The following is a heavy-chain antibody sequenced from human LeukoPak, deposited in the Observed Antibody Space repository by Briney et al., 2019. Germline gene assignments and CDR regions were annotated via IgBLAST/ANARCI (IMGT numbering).Heavy chain of an antibody. CDR3: ARGAGWTGTGFDY. CDR1: GGSFSGYY. D-gene: IGHD1-1*01. CDR2: INHSGST. Sequence: PSETLSLTCAVYGGSFSGYYWSWIRQPPGKGLEWIGEINHSGSTNYNPSLKSRVTISVDTSKNQFSLKLSSVTAADTAVYCRARGAGWTGTGFDYWGQGTPVTVSS. V-gene: IGHV4-34*01. J-gene: IGHJ4*02.